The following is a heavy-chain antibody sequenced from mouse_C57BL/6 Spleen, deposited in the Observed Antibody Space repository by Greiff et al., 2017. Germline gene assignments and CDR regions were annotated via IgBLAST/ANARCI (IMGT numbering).Heavy chain of an antibody. CDR2: ISSGGSYT. CDR3: ARHDGSSYGYYFDY. Sequence: DVQLVESGGDLVKPGGSLKLSCAASGFTFSSYGMSWVRQTPDKRLEWVATISSGGSYTYYPDSVKGRFTISRDNAKNTLYLQMSSLKSEDTAMYYCARHDGSSYGYYFDYWGQGNTLTVSS. V-gene: IGHV5-6*01. CDR1: GFTFSSYG. D-gene: IGHD1-1*01. J-gene: IGHJ2*01.